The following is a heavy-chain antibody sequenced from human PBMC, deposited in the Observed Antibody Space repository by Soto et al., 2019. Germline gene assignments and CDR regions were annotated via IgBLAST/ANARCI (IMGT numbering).Heavy chain of an antibody. CDR2: INHSGST. CDR3: ARTSRFDY. V-gene: IGHV4-34*01. CDR1: CGSFSRYY. D-gene: IGHD6-6*01. Sequence: SETLSLTCAVYCGSFSRYYWSWIRQPPGKGLEWIGEINHSGSTNYNPSLKSRVTMSVDTSKNQFSLKLSSVTAADTAVYYCARTSRFDYWGQGTQVTVSS. J-gene: IGHJ4*02.